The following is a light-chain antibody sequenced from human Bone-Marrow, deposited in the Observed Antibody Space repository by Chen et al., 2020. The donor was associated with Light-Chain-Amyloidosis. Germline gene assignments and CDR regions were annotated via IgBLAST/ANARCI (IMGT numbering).Light chain of an antibody. CDR1: KLGDKY. Sequence: SHELTQPPPVSASPGQTASITCSGDKLGDKYACWYQQKPGQSPVLVIYQDSKRPSGIPERFSGSNSGNTATLTISGTQAMDEADYYCQAWDSSTVVFGGGTKLTVL. J-gene: IGLJ2*01. CDR2: QDS. V-gene: IGLV3-1*01. CDR3: QAWDSSTVV.